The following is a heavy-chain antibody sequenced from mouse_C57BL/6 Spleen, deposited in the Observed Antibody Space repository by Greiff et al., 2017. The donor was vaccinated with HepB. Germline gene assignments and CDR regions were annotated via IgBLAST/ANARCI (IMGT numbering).Heavy chain of an antibody. V-gene: IGHV1-39*01. CDR2: INPNSGTT. CDR3: ARWWVTTGDYYFDY. CDR1: GYSFTDYN. Sequence: VQLQQSGPELVKPGASVKISCKASGYSFTDYNMNWVKQSNGKSLEWIGVINPNSGTTSYNQKFKGKATLTVDQSSSTAYMQLNSLTSEDSAVYYCARWWVTTGDYYFDYWGQGTTLTVSS. D-gene: IGHD2-2*01. J-gene: IGHJ2*01.